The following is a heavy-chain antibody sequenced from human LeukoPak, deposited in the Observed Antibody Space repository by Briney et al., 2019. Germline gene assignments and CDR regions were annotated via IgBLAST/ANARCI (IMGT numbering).Heavy chain of an antibody. Sequence: SETLSLTCTVSGGSINSYYWSWIRQPPGKGLEWIGRIYTSGSTNYNPSLKSRVTMSVDTSKNQFSLKLSSVTAADTAVYYCARGGGGSSYYYYYMDVWGKGTTVTVSS. D-gene: IGHD1-26*01. CDR2: IYTSGST. V-gene: IGHV4-4*07. J-gene: IGHJ6*03. CDR3: ARGGGGSSYYYYYMDV. CDR1: GGSINSYY.